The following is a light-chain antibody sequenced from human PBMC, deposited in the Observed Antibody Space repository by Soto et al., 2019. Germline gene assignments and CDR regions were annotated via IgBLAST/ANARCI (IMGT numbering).Light chain of an antibody. CDR1: SGDVGAYNY. CDR2: EVS. Sequence: QSALTQPASVSGSPGQSITISCSGTSGDVGAYNYVSWYQHHPGKAPRLMISEVSNRPSGVSNRFSGSKSGNTASLTISGLQAEDEAGYYCSSFTTRTTLVFGSGTKVTVL. J-gene: IGLJ1*01. V-gene: IGLV2-14*01. CDR3: SSFTTRTTLV.